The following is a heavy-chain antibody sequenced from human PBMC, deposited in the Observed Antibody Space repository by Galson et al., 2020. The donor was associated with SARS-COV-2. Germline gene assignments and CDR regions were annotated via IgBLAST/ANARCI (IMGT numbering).Heavy chain of an antibody. CDR2: IYYTGNT. V-gene: IGHV4-59*08. J-gene: IGHJ6*02. Sequence: ETSETLSLTCTVSGGSISSYYWSWIRQPPGKGLEWIGYIYYTGNTNYNPSLKRRVTISVDTSKTQFSLKLRSVTAADTAVYYCAGLDFWSGYFLMDVWGRGTTATVSS. CDR1: GGSISSYY. CDR3: AGLDFWSGYFLMDV. D-gene: IGHD3-3*01.